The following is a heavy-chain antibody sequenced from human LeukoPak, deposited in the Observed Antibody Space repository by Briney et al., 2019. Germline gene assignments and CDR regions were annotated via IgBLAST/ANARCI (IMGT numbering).Heavy chain of an antibody. CDR1: GGSISSYY. CDR3: ARGAGYYDTIDY. D-gene: IGHD3-22*01. Sequence: SETLSLTCTVSGGSISSYYWSWIRQPPGKGLEWMGYIYYSGSTNYNPSLKSRVTISVDTSKNQFSLKLSSVTAADTAVYYCARGAGYYDTIDYWGQGTLVTVSS. J-gene: IGHJ4*02. V-gene: IGHV4-59*01. CDR2: IYYSGST.